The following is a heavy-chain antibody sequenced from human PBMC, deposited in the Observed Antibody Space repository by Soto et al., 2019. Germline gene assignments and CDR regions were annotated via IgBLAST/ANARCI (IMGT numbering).Heavy chain of an antibody. Sequence: PGESLKISCKGSGYGFTSYWISWVRQMPGKGLEWMGRIDPSDSYTNYSPSFQGHVTISADKSISTAYLQWSSLKASDTAMYYCARHGVVVPFNCFDPCGQRTLVTVSS. D-gene: IGHD2-2*01. CDR2: IDPSDSYT. V-gene: IGHV5-10-1*01. CDR3: ARHGVVVPFNCFDP. CDR1: GYGFTSYW. J-gene: IGHJ5*02.